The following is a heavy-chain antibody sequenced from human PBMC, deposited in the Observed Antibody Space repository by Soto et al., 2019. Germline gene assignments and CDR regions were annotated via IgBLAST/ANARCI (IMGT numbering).Heavy chain of an antibody. J-gene: IGHJ6*02. V-gene: IGHV3-33*01. D-gene: IGHD6-19*01. CDR2: IWYDGSNQ. CDR3: ARAEKQWLVPVYYRMDV. Sequence: GGSLRLSCAASGFIFSSCAMHWVRQAPGKGLEWVAVIWYDGSNQYYADSVKGRFTISRDNSKNTLYLQMKSLRAEDTAVYYCARAEKQWLVPVYYRMDVWGQGTTVTVSS. CDR1: GFIFSSCA.